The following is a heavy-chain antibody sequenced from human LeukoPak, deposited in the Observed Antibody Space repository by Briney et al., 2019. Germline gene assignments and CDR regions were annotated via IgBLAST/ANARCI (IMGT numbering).Heavy chain of an antibody. CDR2: INPSGGST. Sequence: GASVKVSCKASGYTFTSYYMHWVRQAPGQGLEWMGIINPSGGSTSYAQKFQGRVTMTRDTSTSTVYMELSSLRSEDTAVYYCAREPSSRLGYCSSTSCQGDYWGQGTLVTVSS. D-gene: IGHD2-2*01. V-gene: IGHV1-46*01. CDR3: AREPSSRLGYCSSTSCQGDY. CDR1: GYTFTSYY. J-gene: IGHJ4*02.